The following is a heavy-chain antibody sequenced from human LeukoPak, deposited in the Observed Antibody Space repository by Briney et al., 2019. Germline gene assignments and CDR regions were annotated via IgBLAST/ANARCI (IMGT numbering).Heavy chain of an antibody. J-gene: IGHJ6*03. V-gene: IGHV3-30*02. CDR1: GFTFSSYS. CDR3: AKIPEGWELSVDYYYMDV. CDR2: IRYDGSNK. Sequence: GGSLRLSCAASGFTFSSYSMNWVRQAPGKGLEWVAFIRYDGSNKYYADSVKGRFTISRDNSKNTLYLQMNSLRAEDTAVYYCAKIPEGWELSVDYYYMDVWGKGTTVTVSS. D-gene: IGHD1-26*01.